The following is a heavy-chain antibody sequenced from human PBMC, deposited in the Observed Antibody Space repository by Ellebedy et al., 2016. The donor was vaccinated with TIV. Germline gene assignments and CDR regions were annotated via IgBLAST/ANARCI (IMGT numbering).Heavy chain of an antibody. J-gene: IGHJ4*02. Sequence: PGGSLRLSCEASRFTFSNSGLHWVRPAPGKGLEWVPCIWYDGRTQYYADSVKGRFTISRDNSKNTLYMQMKSLKAEDTAVYYCARELPLYCSGGSCYSYYFDYWGQGTLVAVSS. D-gene: IGHD2-15*01. CDR1: RFTFSNSG. CDR2: IWYDGRTQ. V-gene: IGHV3-33*01. CDR3: ARELPLYCSGGSCYSYYFDY.